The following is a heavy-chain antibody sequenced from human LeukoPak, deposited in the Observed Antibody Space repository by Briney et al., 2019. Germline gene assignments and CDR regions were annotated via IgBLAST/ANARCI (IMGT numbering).Heavy chain of an antibody. Sequence: GASVKVSCKTSGYTFTSYSISWVRQAPGQGLEWMGWINPNSGGTNYAQKFQGRVTMTRDTSISTAYMELSRLRSDDTAVYYCARDDGYYYGHFDYWGQGTLVTVSS. CDR2: INPNSGGT. J-gene: IGHJ4*02. V-gene: IGHV1-2*02. CDR1: GYTFTSYS. D-gene: IGHD3-22*01. CDR3: ARDDGYYYGHFDY.